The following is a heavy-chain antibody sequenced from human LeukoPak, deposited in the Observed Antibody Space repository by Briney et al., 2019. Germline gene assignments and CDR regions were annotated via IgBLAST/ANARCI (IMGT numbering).Heavy chain of an antibody. CDR2: INLSGGST. V-gene: IGHV1-46*01. D-gene: IGHD3-3*01. CDR1: GYTFTSYH. Sequence: GASVKVSCKASGYTFTSYHMHWVRQAPGQGLEWMGKINLSGGSTTYAQKFQGRVTVTRDTSTSTVYMELSSLRSEDTAVYYCARGELLRFLEWYFDYWGQGTLVTVSS. J-gene: IGHJ4*02. CDR3: ARGELLRFLEWYFDY.